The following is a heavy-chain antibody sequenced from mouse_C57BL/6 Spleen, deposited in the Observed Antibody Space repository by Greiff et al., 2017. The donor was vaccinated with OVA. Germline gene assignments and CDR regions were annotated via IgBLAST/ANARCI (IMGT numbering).Heavy chain of an antibody. CDR3: ARLGYYYGRYFDV. D-gene: IGHD1-1*01. Sequence: EVQLVESGGGLVKPGGSLKLSCAASGFTFSSYTMSWVRQTPEKRLEWVATISGGGGNTYYPDSVKGRFTISRDNAKNTLYLQMSSLRSEDTALYYCARLGYYYGRYFDVWGTGTTVTVSS. CDR1: GFTFSSYT. J-gene: IGHJ1*03. V-gene: IGHV5-9*01. CDR2: ISGGGGNT.